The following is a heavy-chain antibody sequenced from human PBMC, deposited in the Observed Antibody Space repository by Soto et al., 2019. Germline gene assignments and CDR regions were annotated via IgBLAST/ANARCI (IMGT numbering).Heavy chain of an antibody. CDR1: GFTFSSYW. CDR2: IKQDGSEK. CDR3: ARVLASTPNAADYDYIWGSYRHWGTYYMDV. Sequence: GGSLRLSCAASGFTFSSYWMSWVRQAPGKGLEWVANIKQDGSEKYYVDSVKGRFTISRDNAKNSLYLQMNSLRAEDTAVYYCARVLASTPNAADYDYIWGSYRHWGTYYMDVWGKGTTVTVSS. J-gene: IGHJ6*03. V-gene: IGHV3-7*01. D-gene: IGHD3-16*02.